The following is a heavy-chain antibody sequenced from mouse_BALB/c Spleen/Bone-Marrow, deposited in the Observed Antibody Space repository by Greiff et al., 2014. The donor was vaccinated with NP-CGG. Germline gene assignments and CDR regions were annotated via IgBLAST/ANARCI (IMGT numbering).Heavy chain of an antibody. CDR1: GYTFTDYN. V-gene: IGHV1S29*02. CDR2: IYPYNGGT. CDR3: AREGGYYDAMDY. J-gene: IGHJ4*01. Sequence: VQLKESGTELVKPGASVEISCKASGYTFTDYNMQWVKQSHGKSLEWIGYIYPYNGGTGYNQKFRSKATLTVDSSSSTAYMELRSLTSEDSAVYYCAREGGYYDAMDYWGQGTSVTVSS. D-gene: IGHD2-2*01.